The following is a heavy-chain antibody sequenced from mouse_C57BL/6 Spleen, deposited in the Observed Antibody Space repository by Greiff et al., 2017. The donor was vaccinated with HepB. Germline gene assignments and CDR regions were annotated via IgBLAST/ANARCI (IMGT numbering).Heavy chain of an antibody. CDR3: ARVRPRPIYYAMDY. D-gene: IGHD2-1*01. CDR1: GYTFTDYY. J-gene: IGHJ4*01. CDR2: IYPGSGNT. Sequence: QVLLQQSGAELVRPGASVKLSCKASGYTFTDYYINWVKQRPGQGLEWIARIYPGSGNTYYNEKFKGKATLTAEKSSSTAYMQLSSLTSEDSAVYFCARVRPRPIYYAMDYWGQGTSVTVSS. V-gene: IGHV1-76*01.